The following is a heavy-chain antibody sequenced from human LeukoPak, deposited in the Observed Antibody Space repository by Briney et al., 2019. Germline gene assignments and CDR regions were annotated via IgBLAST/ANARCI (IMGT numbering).Heavy chain of an antibody. CDR1: GGTFSSYA. CDR2: IIPIFGTA. Sequence: GASVKVSCKASGGTFSSYAISWVRQAPGQGLEWMGGIIPIFGTANYAQKFQGRVTINADESTSTAYMELSSLRSEDTAVYYCARVDDILTGYPRWGQGTLVTVSS. V-gene: IGHV1-69*01. D-gene: IGHD3-9*01. CDR3: ARVDDILTGYPR. J-gene: IGHJ4*02.